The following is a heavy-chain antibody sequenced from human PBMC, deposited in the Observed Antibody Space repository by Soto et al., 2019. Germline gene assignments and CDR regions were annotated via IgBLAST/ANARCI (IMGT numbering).Heavy chain of an antibody. CDR3: ARGYRSSSFGFSPAVNDY. Sequence: SETLSLTCTVSGDSVSSGSYSWTWIRQPPGKGLEWIGYIYLSGSTNYNPSLKSRVSISVDTSKNQFSLKLSSVTAADTAVYYCARGYRSSSFGFSPAVNDYWGQGTLVTVSS. J-gene: IGHJ4*02. CDR1: GDSVSSGSYS. CDR2: IYLSGST. V-gene: IGHV4-61*01. D-gene: IGHD6-6*01.